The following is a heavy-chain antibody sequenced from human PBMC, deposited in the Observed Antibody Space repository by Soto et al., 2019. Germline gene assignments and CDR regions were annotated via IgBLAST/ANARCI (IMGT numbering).Heavy chain of an antibody. CDR1: GYTFTHYA. CDR3: ARGLAADGA. Sequence: QVQLVQSGAEVKKPGASVKVSCTASGYTFTHYAIHWVRHAPGQRLEWMGFINAGSGNTKYSRTFEGRLTFTKATSASTASMALSSLRSEATAIYYGARGLAADGAWGQGTLVTVPS. J-gene: IGHJ5*02. CDR2: INAGSGNT. D-gene: IGHD6-13*01. V-gene: IGHV1-3*01.